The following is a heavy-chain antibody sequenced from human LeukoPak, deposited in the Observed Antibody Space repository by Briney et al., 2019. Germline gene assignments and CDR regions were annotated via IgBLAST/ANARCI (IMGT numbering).Heavy chain of an antibody. J-gene: IGHJ4*02. V-gene: IGHV3-23*01. CDR2: ISGSGDST. CDR3: AKDSYSSSSPDY. D-gene: IGHD6-6*01. Sequence: GGSLRLSCAASGFTFSSYAMTWVRQAPGKGLEWVSTISGSGDSTYYADSVKGRFTISRDNSKNTLYLQMNSLRAEDTAVYYCAKDSYSSSSPDYWGQGTLVTVSS. CDR1: GFTFSSYA.